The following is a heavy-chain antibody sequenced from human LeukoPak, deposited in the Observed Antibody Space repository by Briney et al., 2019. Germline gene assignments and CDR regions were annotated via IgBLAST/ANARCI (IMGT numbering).Heavy chain of an antibody. V-gene: IGHV3-66*01. CDR2: LYKGGNT. J-gene: IGHJ4*02. Sequence: GGSLRLSCAASGFTVSSNYMSWVRQAPGKGLEWVSVLYKGGNTYYADSVKGRFTISRDNSENTLSLQMNSLGAEDTAVYYCARGGGAYCGTDCYRNFDFRGQGTLVTVSS. D-gene: IGHD2-21*02. CDR1: GFTVSSNY. CDR3: ARGGGAYCGTDCYRNFDF.